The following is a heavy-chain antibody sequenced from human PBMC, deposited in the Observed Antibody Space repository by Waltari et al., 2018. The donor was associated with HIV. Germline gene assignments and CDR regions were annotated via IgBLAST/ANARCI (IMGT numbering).Heavy chain of an antibody. J-gene: IGHJ3*02. CDR2: IDWDDDK. Sequence: QVTLRESGPALVKPTQTLTLTCTFSGFSLSTSGMCVSWIRQPPGKALEWLARIDWDDDKYYSTSLKTRLTISKDTSKNQVVLTMTNMDPVDTATYYCARTYSGSYFREDAFDIWGQGTMVTVSS. D-gene: IGHD1-26*01. CDR3: ARTYSGSYFREDAFDI. V-gene: IGHV2-70*15. CDR1: GFSLSTSGMC.